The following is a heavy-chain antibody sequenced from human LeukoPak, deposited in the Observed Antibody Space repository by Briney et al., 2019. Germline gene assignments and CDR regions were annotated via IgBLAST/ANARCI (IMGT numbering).Heavy chain of an antibody. D-gene: IGHD3-22*01. Sequence: GESLKISCKGSGYSFTSYWIGWVRQMPGKGLEWMGIIYPGDSDTRYSSSFQGQVTISAEKSISTAYLQWSSLKASDTAMYYCARLDDSSGYYSYFDYWGQGTLVTVSS. CDR3: ARLDDSSGYYSYFDY. V-gene: IGHV5-51*01. J-gene: IGHJ4*02. CDR1: GYSFTSYW. CDR2: IYPGDSDT.